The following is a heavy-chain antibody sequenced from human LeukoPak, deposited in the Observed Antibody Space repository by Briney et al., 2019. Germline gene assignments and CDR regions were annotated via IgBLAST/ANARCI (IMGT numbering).Heavy chain of an antibody. D-gene: IGHD2-15*01. CDR3: TKASAARCIGVFCYPFDH. CDR1: GFTFTNYA. J-gene: IGHJ4*02. CDR2: TVGIGPDT. V-gene: IGHV3-23*01. Sequence: GGSLRLSCAASGFTFTNYAMTWVRQAPGKGLEWAAATVGIGPDTYHADSVKGRFTISRDNSKNILYLQMNGLRVEDTAVYYCTKASAARCIGVFCYPFDHWGQGTLVTVSS.